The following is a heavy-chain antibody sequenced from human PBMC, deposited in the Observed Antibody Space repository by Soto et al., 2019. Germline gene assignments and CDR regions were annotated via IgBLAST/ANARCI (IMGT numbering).Heavy chain of an antibody. CDR1: GFTFSSYG. D-gene: IGHD2-15*01. J-gene: IGHJ4*02. V-gene: IGHV3-33*01. CDR3: ARDGYCSGGTCYSVPVFDY. Sequence: QVQLVESGGGVGQPGRSLRLSCAASGFTFSSYGMHWVRQAPGKGLEWVAGIWYDGSNKYYADSVKGRFTISRDNSKNTLYLQMNSLRADDTAVYYCARDGYCSGGTCYSVPVFDYWGQGTLVTVSS. CDR2: IWYDGSNK.